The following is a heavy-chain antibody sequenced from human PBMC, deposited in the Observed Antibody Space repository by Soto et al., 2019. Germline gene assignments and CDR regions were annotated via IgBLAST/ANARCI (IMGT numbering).Heavy chain of an antibody. D-gene: IGHD6-13*01. CDR1: GYTFTSYD. V-gene: IGHV1-8*01. CDR2: MNPNSGNT. J-gene: IGHJ6*02. Sequence: ASVKVSCKASGYTFTSYDINWVRQATGQGLEWMGWMNPNSGNTGYAQKFQGRVTMTRNTSISTAYMEVSSLRSEDTAVYYCARSIAAAGRYTYYYYYGMDVWGQGTTVTVSS. CDR3: ARSIAAAGRYTYYYYYGMDV.